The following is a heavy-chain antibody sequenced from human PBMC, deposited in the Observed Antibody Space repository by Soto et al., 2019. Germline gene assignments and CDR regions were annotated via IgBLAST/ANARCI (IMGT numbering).Heavy chain of an antibody. CDR2: IYYSGST. D-gene: IGHD3-22*01. Sequence: SETLSLTCTVSGGSISSYYWSWIRQPPGKGLGWIGYIYYSGSTNYNPSLKSRVTISVDTSKNQFSLKLSSVTAADTAVYYCARDNYDSSGWGFDPWGQGTLVTVSS. V-gene: IGHV4-59*01. CDR1: GGSISSYY. CDR3: ARDNYDSSGWGFDP. J-gene: IGHJ5*02.